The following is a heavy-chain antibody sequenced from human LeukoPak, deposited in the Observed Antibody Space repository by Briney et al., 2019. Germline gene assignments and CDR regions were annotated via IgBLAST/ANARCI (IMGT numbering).Heavy chain of an antibody. Sequence: PSETLSLTCTVSGYSISSGYYWSWIRQPPGKGLEWIGYIYYSGSTNYNPSLKSRVTISLDTSKNQFSLKLTSVTAADTAVYYCARVSWFPGTSYYYMDVWGKGTTVTVSS. V-gene: IGHV4-61*01. CDR1: GYSISSGYY. J-gene: IGHJ6*03. D-gene: IGHD1-1*01. CDR3: ARVSWFPGTSYYYMDV. CDR2: IYYSGST.